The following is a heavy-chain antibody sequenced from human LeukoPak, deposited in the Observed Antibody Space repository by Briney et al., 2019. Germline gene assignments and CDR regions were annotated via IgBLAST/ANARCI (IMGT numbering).Heavy chain of an antibody. CDR3: ARDPTLVTTVTYYFDY. D-gene: IGHD4-17*01. V-gene: IGHV3-48*03. CDR2: ISSSGSTI. J-gene: IGHJ4*02. Sequence: PGGSLRLSCAASGFTFSSYEMNWVRQAPGKGLEWVSYISSSGSTIYYADSVKGRFTISRDNAKNSLYLQKNSLRAEDTAVYYCARDPTLVTTVTYYFDYWGQGTLVTVSS. CDR1: GFTFSSYE.